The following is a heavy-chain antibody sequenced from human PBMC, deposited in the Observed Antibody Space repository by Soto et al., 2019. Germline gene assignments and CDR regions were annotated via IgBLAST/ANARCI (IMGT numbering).Heavy chain of an antibody. CDR2: IYYSGST. D-gene: IGHD4-4*01. V-gene: IGHV4-31*03. CDR1: GGSISSGGYY. J-gene: IGHJ6*02. Sequence: SETLSLTCTVSGGSISSGGYYWSWIRQHPGKGLEWIGYIYYSGSTYYNPSLKSRVTISVDTSKNQFPLKLSSVTAADTAVYYCARDLLLDDYSNYGMDVWGQGTTVTVSS. CDR3: ARDLLLDDYSNYGMDV.